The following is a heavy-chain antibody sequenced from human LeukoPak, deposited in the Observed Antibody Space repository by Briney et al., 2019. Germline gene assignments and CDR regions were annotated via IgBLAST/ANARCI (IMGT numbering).Heavy chain of an antibody. V-gene: IGHV3-11*01. CDR2: ISRSGSTK. D-gene: IGHD5-18*01. Sequence: KPGGSLRLSCAASGFTFSDYNMRWIRQAPGKGLEWVSSISRSGSTKYYADSVKGRFTISRDNSKNTLYLQMNSLRAEDTAVYYCARYSYGSGAIDYWGQGTLVTVSS. J-gene: IGHJ4*02. CDR3: ARYSYGSGAIDY. CDR1: GFTFSDYN.